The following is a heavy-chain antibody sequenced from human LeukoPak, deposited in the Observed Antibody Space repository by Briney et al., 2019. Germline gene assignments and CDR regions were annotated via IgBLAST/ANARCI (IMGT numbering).Heavy chain of an antibody. V-gene: IGHV3-7*01. CDR1: GLTFSRDW. CDR3: ARDRARLFGGFYGMDV. CDR2: IRQDGGET. Sequence: GGSLRLSCEASGLTFSRDWMGWVRQAPGKGLEWVANIRQDGGETYYGDSVKGRFIISRDNAKNSLFLQMNRLRAEDTAVYYCARDRARLFGGFYGMDVWGQGTTVTVSS. J-gene: IGHJ6*02. D-gene: IGHD4-23*01.